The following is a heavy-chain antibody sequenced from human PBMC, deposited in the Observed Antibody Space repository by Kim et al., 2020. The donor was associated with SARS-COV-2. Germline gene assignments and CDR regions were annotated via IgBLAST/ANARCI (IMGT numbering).Heavy chain of an antibody. D-gene: IGHD2-2*01. J-gene: IGHJ6*02. Sequence: GGSLRLSCAASGFTFSSYWMSWVRQAPGKGLEWVANIKQDGSEKYYVDSVKGRFTISRDNAKNSLYLQMNSLRAEDTAVYYCASMRAYCSSTSCYDYYYYGMDVWGQGTTVTVSS. CDR1: GFTFSSYW. CDR2: IKQDGSEK. V-gene: IGHV3-7*01. CDR3: ASMRAYCSSTSCYDYYYYGMDV.